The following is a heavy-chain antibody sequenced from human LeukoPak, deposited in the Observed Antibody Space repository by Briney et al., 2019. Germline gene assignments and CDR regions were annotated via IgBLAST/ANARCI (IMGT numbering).Heavy chain of an antibody. Sequence: GGSLRLSCAASGFTFSSYAMSWVRQAPGKGLEWVSAIRGSGGSTYYADSVKGRFTISRDNSKNTLYLQMNSLRAEDTAVYYCAKDTLYYDSSGYYEGSAYWGQGTLVTVSS. CDR1: GFTFSSYA. J-gene: IGHJ4*02. CDR3: AKDTLYYDSSGYYEGSAY. D-gene: IGHD3-22*01. CDR2: IRGSGGST. V-gene: IGHV3-23*01.